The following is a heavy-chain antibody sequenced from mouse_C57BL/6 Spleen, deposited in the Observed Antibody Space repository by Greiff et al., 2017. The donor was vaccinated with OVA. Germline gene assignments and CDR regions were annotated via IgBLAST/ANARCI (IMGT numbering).Heavy chain of an antibody. V-gene: IGHV1-22*01. Sequence: EVQLQQSGPELVKPGASVKMSCKASGYTFTDYNMHWVKQSHGKSLEWIGYINPNNGGTSYNQKFKGKATLTVNKSSSTAYMELRSLTSEDSAVYYCARWGTAQATYYFDYWGQGTTLTVSS. D-gene: IGHD3-2*02. CDR3: ARWGTAQATYYFDY. CDR1: GYTFTDYN. J-gene: IGHJ2*01. CDR2: INPNNGGT.